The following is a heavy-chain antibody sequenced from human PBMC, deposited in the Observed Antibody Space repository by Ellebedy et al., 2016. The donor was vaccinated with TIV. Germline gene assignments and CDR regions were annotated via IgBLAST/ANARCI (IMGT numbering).Heavy chain of an antibody. CDR2: IRGSGSST. CDR3: AKRTTVTPRYSGYYYFAMDV. J-gene: IGHJ6*02. D-gene: IGHD4-17*01. Sequence: GGSLRLSCAASGFTFSSYAMSWVRQAPGKGLEWVSAIRGSGSSTYYADSVKGRFTISRDNSKSTLYLQMNSLRAEDTALYYCAKRTTVTPRYSGYYYFAMDVWGQGTTVTVSS. V-gene: IGHV3-23*01. CDR1: GFTFSSYA.